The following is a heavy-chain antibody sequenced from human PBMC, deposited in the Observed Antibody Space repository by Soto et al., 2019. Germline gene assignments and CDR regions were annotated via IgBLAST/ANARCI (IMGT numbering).Heavy chain of an antibody. Sequence: EVQLVESGGGLVQPGGSLRVSCAASGFNVSANYVSWVRQTPGTGLEWVSILYSGGSTHYADSVKGRFLISRDNSKNTVHLQMNGLTTGDTGLYFCARAQEFGDYMDVWGTGTTVIVS. CDR1: GFNVSANY. CDR3: ARAQEFGDYMDV. J-gene: IGHJ6*03. V-gene: IGHV3-66*01. D-gene: IGHD3-10*01. CDR2: LYSGGST.